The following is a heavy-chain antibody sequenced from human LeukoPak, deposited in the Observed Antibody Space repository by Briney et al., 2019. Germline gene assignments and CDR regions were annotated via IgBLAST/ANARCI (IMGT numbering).Heavy chain of an antibody. V-gene: IGHV3-30-3*01. J-gene: IGHJ6*04. Sequence: GGSLRLSCAASRFTLSSHAMHWVRQAPGKGLEWVAVISDDGSNKNYADSVKGRFSISRDNSKNTLYLQMKSLRAEDTAVYCGARYRYNILTVYQKFYGMDVWGKGPTVTVSS. CDR1: RFTLSSHA. CDR3: ARYRYNILTVYQKFYGMDV. D-gene: IGHD3-9*01. CDR2: ISDDGSNK.